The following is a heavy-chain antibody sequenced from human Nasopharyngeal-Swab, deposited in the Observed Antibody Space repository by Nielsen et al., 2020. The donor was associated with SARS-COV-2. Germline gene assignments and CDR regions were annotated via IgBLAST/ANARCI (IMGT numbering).Heavy chain of an antibody. CDR2: IISDSSTI. V-gene: IGHV3-48*02. J-gene: IGHJ4*02. CDR3: ARVHCSSSSCYADH. CDR1: GFTFSGYN. Sequence: GESLKISCAASGFTFSGYNMNWVRQAPGKCLEWVSYIISDSSTIYQADSLKGRFSISRDNAKNSLFLQMNILRDEDTAVYYCARVHCSSSSCYADHWGQGTLVAVPS. D-gene: IGHD2-2*01.